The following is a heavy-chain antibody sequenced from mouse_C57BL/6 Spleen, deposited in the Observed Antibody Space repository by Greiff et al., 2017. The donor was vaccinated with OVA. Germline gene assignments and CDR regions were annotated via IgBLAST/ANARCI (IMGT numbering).Heavy chain of an antibody. CDR2: IDPSDSET. Sequence: QVQLQQPGAELVRPGSSVKLSCKASGYTFTSYWMHWVKQRPIQGLEWIGNIDPSDSETHYNQKFKDKATLTVDKSSSTAYMQLSSLTSEDSAVYYCARDYGSSYERFAYWGQGTLVTVSA. CDR3: ARDYGSSYERFAY. J-gene: IGHJ3*01. V-gene: IGHV1-52*01. D-gene: IGHD1-1*01. CDR1: GYTFTSYW.